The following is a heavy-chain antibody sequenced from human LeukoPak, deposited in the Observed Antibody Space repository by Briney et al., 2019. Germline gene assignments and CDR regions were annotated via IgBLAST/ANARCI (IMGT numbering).Heavy chain of an antibody. D-gene: IGHD6-13*01. CDR1: GGSFSGYY. CDR2: INHSGST. CDR3: ARVRRAAAGPSARYSAFRY. J-gene: IGHJ4*02. V-gene: IGHV4-34*01. Sequence: SETLSLTCAVYGGSFSGYYWSWIRQPPGKGLEWIGEINHSGSTNYNPSLKSRVTISVDTSKNQFSLKLSSVTAADTAVYYCARVRRAAAGPSARYSAFRYWGQGTLVTVSS.